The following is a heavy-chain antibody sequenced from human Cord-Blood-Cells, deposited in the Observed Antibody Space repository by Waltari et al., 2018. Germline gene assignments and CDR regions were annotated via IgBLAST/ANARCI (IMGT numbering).Heavy chain of an antibody. CDR2: TYYRSKWYN. J-gene: IGHJ4*02. D-gene: IGHD2-2*01. CDR3: ARVWDIVVVPAVYYFDY. CDR1: GDSVSSNSAA. Sequence: QVQLQQSGPGLVKPSQTLSLTCAISGDSVSSNSAAWNWSRQSPSSGLEWLGRTYYRSKWYNDYAVSVKSRITINPDTSKNQFSLQLNSVTPEDTAVYYCARVWDIVVVPAVYYFDYWGQGTLVTVSS. V-gene: IGHV6-1*01.